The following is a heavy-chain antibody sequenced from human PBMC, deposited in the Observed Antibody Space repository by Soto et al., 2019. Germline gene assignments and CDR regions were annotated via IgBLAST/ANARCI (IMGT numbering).Heavy chain of an antibody. J-gene: IGHJ3*02. D-gene: IGHD4-17*01. CDR1: VGSISIGGYY. Sequence: PSGTLSVTCTVSVGSISIGGYYCSWNRQHPWKGVEWIEYIYYSGSTYYNPSLKSRVTISVDTSKNQFSLKLSSVTAADTAVYYCASFTPTVTSDAFDIWGQGTMVTVSS. CDR3: ASFTPTVTSDAFDI. V-gene: IGHV4-31*03. CDR2: IYYSGST.